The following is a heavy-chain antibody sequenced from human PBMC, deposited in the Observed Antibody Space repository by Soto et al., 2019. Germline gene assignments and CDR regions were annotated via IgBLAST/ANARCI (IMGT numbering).Heavy chain of an antibody. CDR2: INPSGGST. Sequence: QVQLVQSGAEVKKPGASVKVSCKASGYTFTSYYMHWVRQAPGQGLEWMGIINPSGGSTSYAQKFQGRVTMTRDTSTSTVYMELSSLRSEDTAVYYCARDRVPGYCSGGSCFASFDSWGQGTLVTVSS. CDR3: ARDRVPGYCSGGSCFASFDS. J-gene: IGHJ4*02. V-gene: IGHV1-46*03. CDR1: GYTFTSYY. D-gene: IGHD2-15*01.